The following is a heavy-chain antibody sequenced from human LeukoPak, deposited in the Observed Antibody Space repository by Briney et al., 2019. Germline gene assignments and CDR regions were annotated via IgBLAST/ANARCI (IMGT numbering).Heavy chain of an antibody. Sequence: AGGSLRLSCAASGFTVSSNYMSWVRQAPGKGLEWVSVIYSGGSTYYADSVKGRFTISRDNSKNTLYLQMNSLRAEDTAVYYCARAGPGTIQDPWGQGTQVTVSS. V-gene: IGHV3-53*01. CDR1: GFTVSSNY. CDR2: IYSGGST. J-gene: IGHJ5*02. D-gene: IGHD1-1*01. CDR3: ARAGPGTIQDP.